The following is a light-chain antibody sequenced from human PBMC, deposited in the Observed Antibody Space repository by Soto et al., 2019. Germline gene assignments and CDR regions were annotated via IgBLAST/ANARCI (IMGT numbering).Light chain of an antibody. J-gene: IGLJ1*01. CDR1: SSDVGGYKY. CDR3: SSYTSTSTLV. V-gene: IGLV2-14*01. CDR2: EVS. Sequence: QSVLTQPASVSGSPGQSITISCTGTSSDVGGYKYVSWYQQHPGTAPKLMIYEVSNRPSGVSNRLSGSKSGNAASLPITALQAEDEADYYCSSYTSTSTLVFGTGTKVTVL.